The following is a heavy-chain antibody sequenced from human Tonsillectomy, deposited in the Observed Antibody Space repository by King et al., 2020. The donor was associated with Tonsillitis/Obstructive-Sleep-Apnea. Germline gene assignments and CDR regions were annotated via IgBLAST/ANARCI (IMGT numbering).Heavy chain of an antibody. J-gene: IGHJ4*02. CDR3: ARLGYSVSSPDY. D-gene: IGHD6-6*01. CDR2: MDPSESYT. V-gene: IGHV5-10-1*01. Sequence: GKKGKAVAEGKKQGESLRISWKGSGYSLTSYWIRWVRQMPGKGLEWRGRMDPSESYTNYSPSFQGHVTISEDKSISTAYLQWSSLKASDTAMYSCARLGYSVSSPDYWGQGTLVTVSS. CDR1: GYSLTSYW.